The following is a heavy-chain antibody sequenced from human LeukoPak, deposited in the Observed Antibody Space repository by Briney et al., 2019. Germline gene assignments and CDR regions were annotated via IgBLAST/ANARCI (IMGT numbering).Heavy chain of an antibody. D-gene: IGHD1-26*01. J-gene: IGHJ4*02. CDR2: ISSSGNTI. CDR3: ARALVGAFDY. CDR1: GFTFSDYY. Sequence: GGSLRLSCAASGFTFSDYYMSWLRQAPGKGLEWVSYISSSGNTIYYADSVKGRFTISRDNAKNSLYLQMNSLRAEDTAVYYCARALVGAFDYWGQGTLVTVSS. V-gene: IGHV3-11*01.